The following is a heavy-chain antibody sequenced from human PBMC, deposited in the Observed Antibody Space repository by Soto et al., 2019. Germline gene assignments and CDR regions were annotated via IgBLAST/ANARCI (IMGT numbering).Heavy chain of an antibody. CDR3: AKSWYSGSCYQTFFDY. J-gene: IGHJ4*02. V-gene: IGHV3-23*01. Sequence: GGSLRLSCAASGFTFSNYAMNWVRQAPGKGLEWVSGIDASGENTYYADSVKGRFTISRDNSKNTLYLQINSLRGEDTAVYYCAKSWYSGSCYQTFFDYWGQGTLVTVSS. CDR1: GFTFSNYA. D-gene: IGHD1-26*01. CDR2: IDASGENT.